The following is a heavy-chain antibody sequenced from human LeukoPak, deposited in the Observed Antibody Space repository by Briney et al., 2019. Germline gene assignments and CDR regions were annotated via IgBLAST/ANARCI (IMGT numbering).Heavy chain of an antibody. CDR1: GFTFSSYW. Sequence: GGSLRLSCAASGFTFSSYWMSWVRQAPGKGLEWVANIKQDGSEKYYVDSVRGRFTISRDNAKNSLYLQMNSLRAEDTAVYYCARDLRCSSTSRYWRTRYYFDYWGQGTLVTVSS. V-gene: IGHV3-7*01. CDR3: ARDLRCSSTSRYWRTRYYFDY. J-gene: IGHJ4*02. CDR2: IKQDGSEK. D-gene: IGHD2-2*01.